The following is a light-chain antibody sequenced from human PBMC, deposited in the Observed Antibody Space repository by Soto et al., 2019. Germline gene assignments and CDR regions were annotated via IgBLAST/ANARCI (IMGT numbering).Light chain of an antibody. Sequence: QSALTQPASVSGSPGQSITISCTGSSSDIGTYNYLSWYQQHPGKAPKLIIYDVSDRPSAISDRFSGSKSGNTASLTISGLPAEDEADYYCSSYTSSGTHWVFGGGTKLTVL. CDR3: SSYTSSGTHWV. V-gene: IGLV2-14*03. J-gene: IGLJ3*02. CDR1: SSDIGTYNY. CDR2: DVS.